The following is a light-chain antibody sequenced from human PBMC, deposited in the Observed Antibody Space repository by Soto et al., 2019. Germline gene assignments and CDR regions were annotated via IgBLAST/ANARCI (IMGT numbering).Light chain of an antibody. V-gene: IGLV2-14*01. CDR2: EVS. J-gene: IGLJ3*02. Sequence: QSVLTQPASGSGSPGQSITISCTGTSSDVGGHNYVSWYQQHPGKAPKLMIYEVSNRPSGVSNRFSGSKSGNTASLTISGLQAEDEADYYCSSYTSSSPWVFGGGTKLTVL. CDR3: SSYTSSSPWV. CDR1: SSDVGGHNY.